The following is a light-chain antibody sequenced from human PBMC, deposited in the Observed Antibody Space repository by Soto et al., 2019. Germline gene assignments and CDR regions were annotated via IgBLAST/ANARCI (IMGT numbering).Light chain of an antibody. CDR1: QCVSSN. CDR3: QQYNNWPPWT. V-gene: IGKV3-15*01. Sequence: EIVRTQSPATLSVSPGERATISCRASQCVSSNLAWYQQEPGQAPRLLIYGASTRATGIPARFSGSGSGTEFTLTISSLQSEDFAVYYCQQYNNWPPWTFGQGTKVEIK. CDR2: GAS. J-gene: IGKJ1*01.